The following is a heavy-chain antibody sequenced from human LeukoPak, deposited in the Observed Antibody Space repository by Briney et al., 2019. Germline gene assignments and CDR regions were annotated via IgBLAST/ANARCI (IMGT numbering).Heavy chain of an antibody. CDR1: GFTFDDYA. J-gene: IGHJ6*02. V-gene: IGHV3-9*01. Sequence: GGSLRLSCAASGFTFDDYAMHWVRQAPGKGLEWVSGISWNSGSIGYADSVKGRFTISRDNAKNSLYLQMNSLRAEDTALYYCAKSGVLRYFDWSGPDYYYYYGMDVWGQGTTVTVSS. D-gene: IGHD3-9*01. CDR2: ISWNSGSI. CDR3: AKSGVLRYFDWSGPDYYYYYGMDV.